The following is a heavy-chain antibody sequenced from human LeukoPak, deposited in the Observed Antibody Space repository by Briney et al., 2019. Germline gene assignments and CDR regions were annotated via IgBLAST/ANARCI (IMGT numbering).Heavy chain of an antibody. Sequence: GGSLRLSCAASGFTFSSYAMSWVRQAPGKGLEWVSAISGSGGSTYYADSVKGRFTISRDNSKNTLYLQMNSLRAEDTAVYYCAKEPEDYYGSGSEFDYWGQGTLVTVSS. J-gene: IGHJ4*02. CDR1: GFTFSSYA. CDR3: AKEPEDYYGSGSEFDY. D-gene: IGHD3-10*01. CDR2: ISGSGGST. V-gene: IGHV3-23*01.